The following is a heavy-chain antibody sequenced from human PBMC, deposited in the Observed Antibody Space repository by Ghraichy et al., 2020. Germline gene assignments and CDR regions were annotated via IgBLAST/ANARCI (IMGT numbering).Heavy chain of an antibody. V-gene: IGHV5-51*01. J-gene: IGHJ6*02. CDR1: GYSFTNYW. CDR3: AKLLGITRDTAAMDV. CDR2: IYPGDSDT. Sequence: GESLNISCKASGYSFTNYWIGWVRQMPGEGLEWMGFIYPGDSDTTYNPSFRGQVTISADESITTAYLQWTTLRASDTAMYYCAKLLGITRDTAAMDVWGQGTTVTVSS. D-gene: IGHD5-24*01.